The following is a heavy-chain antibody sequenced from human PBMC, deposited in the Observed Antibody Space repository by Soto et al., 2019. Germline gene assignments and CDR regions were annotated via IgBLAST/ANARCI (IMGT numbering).Heavy chain of an antibody. V-gene: IGHV4-34*01. J-gene: IGHJ4*02. Sequence: SETLSLTCAVYGGSFSGYYWSWIRQPPGKGLEWIGEINHSGSTNYNPSLKSRVTISVDTSKNQFSLKLSSVTAADTAVYYCARGIAAAGTQTVFDYWGQGTLVTVSS. CDR3: ARGIAAAGTQTVFDY. CDR1: GGSFSGYY. CDR2: INHSGST. D-gene: IGHD6-13*01.